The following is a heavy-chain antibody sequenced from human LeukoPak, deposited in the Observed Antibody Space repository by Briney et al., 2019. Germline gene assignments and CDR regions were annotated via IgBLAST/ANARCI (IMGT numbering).Heavy chain of an antibody. D-gene: IGHD3-3*01. V-gene: IGHV4-34*01. CDR2: INHSGST. CDR1: GGSFSGYY. CDR3: ARYYDFWSGYLLGYGMDV. Sequence: PSETLSLTCAVYGGSFSGYYWSWIRQPPGKGLEWIGEINHSGSTNYNPSLKSRVTISVDTSKNQFSLKLSSVTAADTAVYYCARYYDFWSGYLLGYGMDVWGQGTTVTVSS. J-gene: IGHJ6*02.